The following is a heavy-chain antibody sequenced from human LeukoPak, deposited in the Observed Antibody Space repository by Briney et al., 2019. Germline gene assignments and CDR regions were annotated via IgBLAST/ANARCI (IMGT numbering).Heavy chain of an antibody. V-gene: IGHV3-20*04. CDR3: ASKHYDSSGLDY. Sequence: GSLRLSCAASGFTFDDYGMSWVRQAPGKGLEWVSGINWNGGSTGYADSVKGRFTISRDNAKNSLYLQMNSLRAEDTALYYCASKHYDSSGLDYWGQGTLVTVSS. CDR1: GFTFDDYG. D-gene: IGHD3-22*01. CDR2: INWNGGST. J-gene: IGHJ4*02.